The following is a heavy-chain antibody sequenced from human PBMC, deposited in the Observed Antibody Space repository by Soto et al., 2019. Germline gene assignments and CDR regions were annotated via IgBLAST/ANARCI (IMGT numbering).Heavy chain of an antibody. CDR1: GVSISSDNW. CDR2: IHHSGST. CDR3: ARDQGSHPGD. V-gene: IGHV4-4*02. D-gene: IGHD6-13*01. J-gene: IGHJ4*02. Sequence: QVQLLESGPGLVRPSGTVSLTCAVSGVSISSDNWWSWVRQPPGKALEWIGEIHHSGSTNYNPSLKSRVTMSVVPSKDLFSLTLNSVTAADTAFYYCARDQGSHPGDWGQGTLVSVSS.